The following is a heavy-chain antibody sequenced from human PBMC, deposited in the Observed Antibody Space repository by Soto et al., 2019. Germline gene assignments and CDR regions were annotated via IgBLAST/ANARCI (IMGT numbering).Heavy chain of an antibody. CDR1: GYTFTGYY. D-gene: IGHD6-13*01. CDR3: ARDFTLTFIAAAGPSKPDQH. J-gene: IGHJ1*01. CDR2: INPNSGGT. Sequence: QVQLVQSGAEVKKPGASVKVSCKASGYTFTGYYMHWVRQAPGQGLEWMGWINPNSGGTNYAQKFQGRVTMTRDTSISTAYMELSRLRSDDTAVYYCARDFTLTFIAAAGPSKPDQHWGQGTLVTVSS. V-gene: IGHV1-2*02.